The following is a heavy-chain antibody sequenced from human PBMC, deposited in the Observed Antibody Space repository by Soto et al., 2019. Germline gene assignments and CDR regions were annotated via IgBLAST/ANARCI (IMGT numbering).Heavy chain of an antibody. V-gene: IGHV4-59*01. CDR2: IYYSGST. J-gene: IGHJ6*02. CDR3: ARATRVRGVIPYGMDV. CDR1: GGSISSYY. Sequence: PSETLSLTCTVSGGSISSYYWSGIRQPPGKGLEWIGYIYYSGSTNYNPSLRSRVTISVDTSKNQFSLKLSSVTAADTAVYYCARATRVRGVIPYGMDVWGQGTTVTVSS. D-gene: IGHD3-10*01.